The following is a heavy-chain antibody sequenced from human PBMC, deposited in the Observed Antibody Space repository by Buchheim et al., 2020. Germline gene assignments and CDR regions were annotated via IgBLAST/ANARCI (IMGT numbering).Heavy chain of an antibody. CDR3: AKVPGASEYSIEYYFDY. D-gene: IGHD6-6*01. J-gene: IGHJ4*02. CDR1: GFTFSSYA. V-gene: IGHV3-23*01. CDR2: ISGSGGST. Sequence: EVQLLESGGGLVQPGGSLRLSCAASGFTFSSYAMSWVRQAPGKGLEWVSAISGSGGSTYYADSVKGRFPISRDNSKNTLYLQMNSLRAEDTAVYYCAKVPGASEYSIEYYFDYWGQGTL.